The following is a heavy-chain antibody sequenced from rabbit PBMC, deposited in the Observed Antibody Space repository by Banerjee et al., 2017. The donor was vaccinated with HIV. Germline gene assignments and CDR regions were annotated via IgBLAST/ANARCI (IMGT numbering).Heavy chain of an antibody. Sequence: QSLEESGGDLVKPGASLTLTCTASGFSFSTYYMCWVRQAPGKGLEWIACIVTSSNNTYYASWAKGRFTISKTSSTTVTLQMTSLTAADTATYFCARDSADSGHYFNLWGPGTLVTV. CDR2: IVTSSNNT. CDR1: GFSFSTYY. CDR3: ARDSADSGHYFNL. V-gene: IGHV1S40*01. J-gene: IGHJ4*01. D-gene: IGHD1-1*01.